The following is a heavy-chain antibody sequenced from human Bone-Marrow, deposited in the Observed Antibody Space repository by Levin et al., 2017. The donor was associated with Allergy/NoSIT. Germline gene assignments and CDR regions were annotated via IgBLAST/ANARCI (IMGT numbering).Heavy chain of an antibody. CDR2: IYYRGST. V-gene: IGHV4-30-4*01. CDR3: ARERPQVAAFDY. CDR1: GGSISSGDYY. J-gene: IGHJ4*02. D-gene: IGHD2-15*01. Sequence: ASETLSLTCTVSGGSISSGDYYWSWIRQPPGKGLDWIGYIYYRGSTYYNPSLKSRVIISVDTSKNQFSLKLNSVTAADTAVYYCARERPQVAAFDYWGQGTLVTVSS.